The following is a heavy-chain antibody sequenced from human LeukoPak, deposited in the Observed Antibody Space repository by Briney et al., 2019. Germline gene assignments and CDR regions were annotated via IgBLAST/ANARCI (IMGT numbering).Heavy chain of an antibody. D-gene: IGHD6-13*01. V-gene: IGHV4-34*01. CDR2: IKHDGST. CDR1: GGSFSGDF. CDR3: ARKRKGISSSYPFLNYYYMDV. Sequence: SETLSLTCAVYGGSFSGDFWSWLRQSPGKGLEWIGEIKHDGSTTYNPSLESRVTMSLDTSTNQISLEMTSVTAADTAVYYCARKRKGISSSYPFLNYYYMDVWGKGTTVTVSS. J-gene: IGHJ6*03.